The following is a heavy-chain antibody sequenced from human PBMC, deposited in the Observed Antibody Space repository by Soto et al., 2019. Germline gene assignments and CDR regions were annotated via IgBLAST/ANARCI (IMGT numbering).Heavy chain of an antibody. CDR2: IIPIFGTA. Sequence: QVQLVQSGAEVKKPGSSVKVSCKASGGTFSSYAISWVRQAPGQGLEWMGGIIPIFGTANYAQKFQGRVTINADESTSTAYMELSSLRSEDTAVYYCARVGNCISTSCYYFDYWGQGTLVTVSS. V-gene: IGHV1-69*12. J-gene: IGHJ4*02. CDR1: GGTFSSYA. CDR3: ARVGNCISTSCYYFDY. D-gene: IGHD2-2*03.